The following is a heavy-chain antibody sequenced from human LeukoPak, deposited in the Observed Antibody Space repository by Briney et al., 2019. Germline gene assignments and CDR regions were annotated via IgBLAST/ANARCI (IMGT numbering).Heavy chain of an antibody. V-gene: IGHV3-53*01. D-gene: IGHD1-26*01. CDR2: IYSGGNT. CDR1: GFTVSSNY. Sequence: PGGSLRLSCAASGFTVSSNYMSWVRQAPGEGLQWVSAIYSGGNTFYADSVKGRFTISRDNSKNTLYLQMNSLRADDTAVYYCAREVFMGATRFDYWGQGTLVTVSS. CDR3: AREVFMGATRFDY. J-gene: IGHJ4*02.